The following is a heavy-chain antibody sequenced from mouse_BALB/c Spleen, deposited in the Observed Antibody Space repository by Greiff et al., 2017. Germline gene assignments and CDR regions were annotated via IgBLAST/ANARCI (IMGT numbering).Heavy chain of an antibody. CDR1: GFSLTSYG. V-gene: IGHV2-9*02. J-gene: IGHJ3*01. CDR3: ARDGLGREEAWFAY. D-gene: IGHD4-1*01. CDR2: IWAGGST. Sequence: QVQLKESGPGLVAPSQSLSITCTVSGFSLTSYGVHWVRQPPGKGLEWLGVIWAGGSTNYNSALMSRLSISKDNSKSQVFLKMNSLQTDDTAMYYCARDGLGREEAWFAYWGQGTLVTVSA.